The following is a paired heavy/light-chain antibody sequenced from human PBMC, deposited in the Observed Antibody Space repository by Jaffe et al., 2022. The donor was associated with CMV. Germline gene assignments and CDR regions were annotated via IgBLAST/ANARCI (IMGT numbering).Heavy chain of an antibody. CDR2: ISTTGDTI. V-gene: IGHV3-48*03. J-gene: IGHJ4*02. Sequence: EVQLVESGGGLVQPGGSLRLSCAASGYTFSSNEMNWVRQAPGKGLEWISYISTTGDTIYYADSVKGRFTISRDNAKNSLYLQMNSLTAEDTAIYYCARDRWEARVFTGPFDYWGQGTLVTVSS. CDR3: ARDRWEARVFTGPFDY. D-gene: IGHD1-26*01. CDR1: GYTFSSNE.
Light chain of an antibody. CDR2: AAS. V-gene: IGKV1-NL1*01. CDR3: QQYYSAPQT. Sequence: DIQMTQSPSSLSASVGDRVTITCRASQGISNSLAWYQQKPGKAPKLLIYAASRLESGVPSRFSGSGSGTDYTLTISSLQPEDFASYYCQQYYSAPQTFGQGTKVEIK. CDR1: QGISNS. J-gene: IGKJ1*01.